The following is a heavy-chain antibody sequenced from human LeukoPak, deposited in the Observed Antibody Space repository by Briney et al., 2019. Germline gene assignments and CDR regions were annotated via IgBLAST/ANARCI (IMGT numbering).Heavy chain of an antibody. Sequence: YSADSVKGRFPISSDNSNNPLYLQMNSLRAEDTAVYYCAKVAAAGNWFDPWGQGTXVIVSS. J-gene: IGHJ5*02. D-gene: IGHD6-13*01. CDR3: AKVAAAGNWFDP. V-gene: IGHV3-23*01.